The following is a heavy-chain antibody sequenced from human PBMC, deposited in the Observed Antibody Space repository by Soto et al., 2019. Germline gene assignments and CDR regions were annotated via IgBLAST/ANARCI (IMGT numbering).Heavy chain of an antibody. CDR3: ARRTVGYCSSTSCSPHAFDI. V-gene: IGHV4-39*01. J-gene: IGHJ3*02. D-gene: IGHD2-2*01. CDR1: GGSISSSSYY. Sequence: SETLSLTCTVSGGSISSSSYYWGWIRQPPGKGLKWIGSIYYSGSTYYNPSLKSRVTISVDTSKNQFSLKLSSVTAADTAVYYCARRTVGYCSSTSCSPHAFDIWGQGTMVTVSS. CDR2: IYYSGST.